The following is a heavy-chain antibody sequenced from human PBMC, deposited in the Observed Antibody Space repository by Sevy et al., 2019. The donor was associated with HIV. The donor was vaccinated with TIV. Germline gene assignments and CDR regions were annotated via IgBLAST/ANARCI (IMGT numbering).Heavy chain of an antibody. CDR2: INPSGGST. CDR3: ARRRYCSGGSCWYFDL. CDR1: GYTFTSYY. V-gene: IGHV1-46*01. J-gene: IGHJ2*01. Sequence: ASVKVSCKASGYTFTSYYMHWVRQAPGQGLEWMGIINPSGGSTSYAQKFQGRVTMTRDTSTSTVYMELSSLRSEGTAVYYCARRRYCSGGSCWYFDLWGRGTLVTVSS. D-gene: IGHD2-15*01.